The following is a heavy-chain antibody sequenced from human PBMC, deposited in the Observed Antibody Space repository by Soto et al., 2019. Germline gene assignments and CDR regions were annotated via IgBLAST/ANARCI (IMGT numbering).Heavy chain of an antibody. V-gene: IGHV3-74*01. CDR2: IHSDGSTT. CDR3: VRGDKGGFDL. Sequence: GGSLRLSCAASGFTFNYYWMHWVRQAPGQGLVWVSHIHSDGSTTTYADSVKVRFTISRDNAKNTLYLQMNSLRAEDTAVYYCVRGDKGGFDLWGQGTTVTVSS. J-gene: IGHJ3*01. CDR1: GFTFNYYW. D-gene: IGHD2-21*02.